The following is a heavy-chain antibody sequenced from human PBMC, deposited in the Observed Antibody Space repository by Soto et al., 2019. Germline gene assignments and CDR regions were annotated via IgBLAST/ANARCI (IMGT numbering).Heavy chain of an antibody. CDR1: GVTFTSSA. CDR2: IVVGSGNT. V-gene: IGHV1-58*01. J-gene: IGHJ3*02. Sequence: SVKVSCKASGVTFTSSAVQCVRQARGQRLEWIGWIVVGSGNTNYAQKFQERVTITRDMSTSTAYMELSSLRSEDTAVYYCAAADSGSYPPLNAFDIWGQGTMVTVSS. CDR3: AAADSGSYPPLNAFDI. D-gene: IGHD1-26*01.